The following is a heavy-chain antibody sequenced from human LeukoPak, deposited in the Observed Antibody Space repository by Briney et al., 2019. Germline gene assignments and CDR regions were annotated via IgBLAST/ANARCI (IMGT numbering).Heavy chain of an antibody. D-gene: IGHD2-21*02. J-gene: IGHJ4*02. CDR2: ISAYNGNT. CDR3: ASGAYCGGDCYFGY. Sequence: ASVKVSCKASGYTFTSYGISWVRQAPGQGLEWMGWISAYNGNTNYAQKLQGRVTMARDTSISTAYMELSRLRSDDTAVYYCASGAYCGGDCYFGYWGQGTLVTVSS. V-gene: IGHV1-18*01. CDR1: GYTFTSYG.